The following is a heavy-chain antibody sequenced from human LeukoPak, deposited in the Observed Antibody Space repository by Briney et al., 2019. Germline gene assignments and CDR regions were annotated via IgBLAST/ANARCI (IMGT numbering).Heavy chain of an antibody. CDR3: ARDQRELDY. V-gene: IGHV3-21*01. J-gene: IGHJ4*02. CDR2: ISSSSSYI. D-gene: IGHD1-1*01. Sequence: GGSLRLSCAASGFTFSSYSMNWVRQAPGKGLEWVSSISSSSSYIYYADPVKGRFTISRDDAKNSLYLQMNSLRAEDTAVYYCARDQRELDYWGQGTLVTVSS. CDR1: GFTFSSYS.